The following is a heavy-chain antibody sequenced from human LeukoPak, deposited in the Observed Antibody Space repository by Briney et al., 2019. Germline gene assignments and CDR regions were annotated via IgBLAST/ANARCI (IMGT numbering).Heavy chain of an antibody. CDR3: AKGIGYYYDSSGYFDY. J-gene: IGHJ4*02. CDR1: GFTFSSYG. V-gene: IGHV3-33*06. Sequence: PGRSLRLSCAASGFTFSSYGMHWVRQAPGKGLEWVAVIWYDGSNKYYADSVEGRFTISRDNSKNTLYLQMNSLRAEDTAVYYCAKGIGYYYDSSGYFDYWGQGTLVTVSS. CDR2: IWYDGSNK. D-gene: IGHD3-22*01.